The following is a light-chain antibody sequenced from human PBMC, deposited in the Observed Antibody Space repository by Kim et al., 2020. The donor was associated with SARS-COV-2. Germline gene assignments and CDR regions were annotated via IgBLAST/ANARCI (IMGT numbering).Light chain of an antibody. CDR1: SSDVGNYKF. CDR3: CSFAGSYTPVI. CDR2: DVT. V-gene: IGLV2-11*01. Sequence: QSALTQPRSVSGSPGQSVTISCTGTSSDVGNYKFVSWYQQLPGKAPKLIIFDVTERPSGVPDRFSASKSGNTASLTISGLQAEDDADYYCCSFAGSYTPVIFGGGTQLTVL. J-gene: IGLJ2*01.